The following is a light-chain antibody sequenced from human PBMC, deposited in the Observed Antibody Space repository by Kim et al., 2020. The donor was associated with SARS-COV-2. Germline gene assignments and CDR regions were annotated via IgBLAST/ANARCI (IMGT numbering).Light chain of an antibody. Sequence: GQSSTISCTGTSSYVGGYNYVSWYQQHPGKAPKLMIYDVSNRPSGVSNRFSGSKSGNTASLTISWLQAEDEANYYCSSYTSSSTRVFGGGTQLTVL. CDR1: SSYVGGYNY. CDR3: SSYTSSSTRV. V-gene: IGLV2-14*03. CDR2: DVS. J-gene: IGLJ3*02.